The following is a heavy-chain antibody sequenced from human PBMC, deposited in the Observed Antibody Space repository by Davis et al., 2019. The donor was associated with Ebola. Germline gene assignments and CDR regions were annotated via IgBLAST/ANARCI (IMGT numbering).Heavy chain of an antibody. J-gene: IGHJ6*04. Sequence: AASVKVSCKASGYTFTNYYMHWVRQAPGQGLEWMGMINPNDGRTIYAQKFQGRFTVTRDTSTTTVYMDLSSLRSEDTAVYYCAREPIVVVVAATEPYYYYGMDVWGKGTTVTVSS. CDR3: AREPIVVVVAATEPYYYYGMDV. CDR2: INPNDGRT. D-gene: IGHD2-15*01. V-gene: IGHV1-46*01. CDR1: GYTFTNYY.